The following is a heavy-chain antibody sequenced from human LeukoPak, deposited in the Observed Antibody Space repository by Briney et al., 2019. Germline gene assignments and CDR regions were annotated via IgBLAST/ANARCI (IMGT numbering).Heavy chain of an antibody. V-gene: IGHV4-34*01. CDR3: ARDPVWFGELSPSYFDY. CDR2: IYHSGST. Sequence: SETLSLTCAVYGGSFSGYYWSWIRQPPGKGLEWIGSIYHSGSTYYNPSLKSRVTISVDTSKNQFSLKLSSVTAADTAVYYCARDPVWFGELSPSYFDYWGQGTLVTVSS. CDR1: GGSFSGYY. J-gene: IGHJ4*02. D-gene: IGHD3-10*01.